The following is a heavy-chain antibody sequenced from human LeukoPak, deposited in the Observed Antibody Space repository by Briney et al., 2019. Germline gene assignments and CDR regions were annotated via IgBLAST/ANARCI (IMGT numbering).Heavy chain of an antibody. V-gene: IGHV3-7*03. CDR1: GFTFSSYA. CDR2: IKQDGSEK. J-gene: IGHJ6*02. D-gene: IGHD3-3*01. CDR3: ARDYTIFGVVIGYYYYGMDV. Sequence: GGSLRLSCAASGFTFSSYAMHWVRQAPGKGLEWVANIKQDGSEKYYVDSVKGRFTISRDNAKNSLYLQMNSLRAEDTAVYYCARDYTIFGVVIGYYYYGMDVWGQGTTVTVSS.